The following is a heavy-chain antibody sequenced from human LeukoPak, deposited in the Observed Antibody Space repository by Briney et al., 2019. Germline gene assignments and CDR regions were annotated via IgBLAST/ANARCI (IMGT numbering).Heavy chain of an antibody. CDR3: ARSGIYAYYYYYYMDV. J-gene: IGHJ6*03. V-gene: IGHV4-39*07. D-gene: IGHD3-16*01. Sequence: SETLSLTCTVSGGSISSSSYYWGWIRQPPGKGLEWIGSFSHSGSSYYNPSLKSRVTISIDTSKNQFSLKLSSVTAADTAVYYCARSGIYAYYYYYYMDVWGKGTTVTVSS. CDR1: GGSISSSSYY. CDR2: FSHSGSS.